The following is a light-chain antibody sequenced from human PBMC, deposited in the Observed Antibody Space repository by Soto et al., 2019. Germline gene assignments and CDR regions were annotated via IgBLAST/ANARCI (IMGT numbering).Light chain of an antibody. J-gene: IGKJ1*01. CDR2: KAS. Sequence: DIQMTQSPFTLSGSVGDRVTITCRPSQTISSWLAWYQQKPGKAPKLLIYKASTLKSGVPSRFSGSGSGTEFTLTISSLQPDDFATYYCQHYNSYSEAFGQGTKVDIK. CDR3: QHYNSYSEA. CDR1: QTISSW. V-gene: IGKV1-5*03.